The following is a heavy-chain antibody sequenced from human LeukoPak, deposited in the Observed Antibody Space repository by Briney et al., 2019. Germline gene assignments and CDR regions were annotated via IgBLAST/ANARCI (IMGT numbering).Heavy chain of an antibody. Sequence: SQTLSLTCTVSGSSISSGSYYWSWIRQPARKGLEWIGRIYTSGSTNYNPSLKSRVTISVDTSKNQFSLKLSSVTAADTAVYYCARVGYSYGWDWFDPWGPGTLVTVSS. V-gene: IGHV4-61*02. CDR2: IYTSGST. J-gene: IGHJ5*02. CDR3: ARVGYSYGWDWFDP. D-gene: IGHD5-18*01. CDR1: GSSISSGSYY.